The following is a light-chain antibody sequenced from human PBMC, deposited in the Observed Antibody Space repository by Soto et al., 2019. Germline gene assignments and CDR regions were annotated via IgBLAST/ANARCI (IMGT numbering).Light chain of an antibody. V-gene: IGLV1-40*01. Sequence: QSVLTQPPSVSGAARQRVTISCTGSSSNIGADYDVHWYQHLPGAAPKRLIFGNFNRPSGVPDRFSGSKSVASAFLGITGLQAEDEADYYCQAFDSTLSGWVFGGGTKVTVL. CDR3: QAFDSTLSGWV. CDR2: GNF. CDR1: SSNIGADYD. J-gene: IGLJ3*02.